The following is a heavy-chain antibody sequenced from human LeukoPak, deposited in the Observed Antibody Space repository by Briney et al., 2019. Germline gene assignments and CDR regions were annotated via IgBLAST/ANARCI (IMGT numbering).Heavy chain of an antibody. V-gene: IGHV1-2*02. D-gene: IGHD1-26*01. Sequence: GASVKVSCKASGYTFTSYYMHWVRQAPGQGLEWMGWINPNSGGTNYAQKFQGRVTMTRDTSISTAYMELSRLRSDDTAVYYCARRLIVRAGFDPWGQGTLVTVSS. CDR3: ARRLIVRAGFDP. CDR2: INPNSGGT. J-gene: IGHJ5*02. CDR1: GYTFTSYY.